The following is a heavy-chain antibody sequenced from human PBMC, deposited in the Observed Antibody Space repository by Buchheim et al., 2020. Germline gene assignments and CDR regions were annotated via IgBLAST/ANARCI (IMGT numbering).Heavy chain of an antibody. V-gene: IGHV4-39*01. J-gene: IGHJ4*02. CDR1: GGSVSSGSYY. CDR3: ARLDHYYGLGNGLDS. Sequence: QLQLQESGPGLVKPSETLSLTCTVSGGSVSSGSYYWGWIRQSPGKGLEWIGSISYSGITYYNPSLTSRVTISAETSKNQFSLKLSSVTAADTAVYSCARLDHYYGLGNGLDSWGQGTL. CDR2: ISYSGIT. D-gene: IGHD3-10*01.